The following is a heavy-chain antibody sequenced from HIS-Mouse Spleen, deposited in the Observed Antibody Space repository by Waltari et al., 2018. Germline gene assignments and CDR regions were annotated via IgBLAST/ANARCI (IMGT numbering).Heavy chain of an antibody. CDR3: AREIPYSSSWYDWYFDL. CDR1: GCSISSSSYY. D-gene: IGHD6-13*01. CDR2: IYYSGST. J-gene: IGHJ2*01. V-gene: IGHV4-39*07. Sequence: QLQLQESGPGLVKPSETLSLTCTVSGCSISSSSYYWGWIRQPPGKGLEWIGSIYYSGSTDCGQSLKSRVTISVDTSKNQSSLKLSSVTAADTAVYYCAREIPYSSSWYDWYFDLWGRGTLVTVSS.